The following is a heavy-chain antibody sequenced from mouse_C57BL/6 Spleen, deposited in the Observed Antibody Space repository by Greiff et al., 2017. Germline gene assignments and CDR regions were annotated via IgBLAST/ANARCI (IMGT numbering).Heavy chain of an antibody. CDR2: INPSNGGT. Sequence: VQLQQPGTELVKPGASVKLSCKASGYTFTSYWMHWVKQRPGQGLEWIGNINPSNGGTNYNEKFKSKATLTVDKSSSTAYMQLSSLTSEDSAVYYSALTTVVSYWYFDVWGTGTTVTVSS. D-gene: IGHD1-1*01. CDR3: ALTTVVSYWYFDV. J-gene: IGHJ1*03. CDR1: GYTFTSYW. V-gene: IGHV1-53*01.